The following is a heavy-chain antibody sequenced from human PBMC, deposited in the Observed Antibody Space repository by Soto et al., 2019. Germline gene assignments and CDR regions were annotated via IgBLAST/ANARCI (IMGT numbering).Heavy chain of an antibody. V-gene: IGHV2-5*02. CDR3: AHSKVVVESKARFDP. J-gene: IGHJ5*02. CDR1: GFSLSTSGVG. D-gene: IGHD2-15*01. Sequence: QITLKESGPTLVKPTQTLTLTCTFSGFSLSTSGVGVGWIRQPPGKALEWLALIYWDDDKRYSPSLKSRLTIXXDXSXXQVGLTMTHMDPVDTATYYCAHSKVVVESKARFDPWGQGTLVTVSS. CDR2: IYWDDDK.